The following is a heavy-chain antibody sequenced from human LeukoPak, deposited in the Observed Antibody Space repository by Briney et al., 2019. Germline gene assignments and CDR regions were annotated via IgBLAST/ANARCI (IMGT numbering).Heavy chain of an antibody. D-gene: IGHD6-19*01. V-gene: IGHV4-59*01. CDR1: GGSISSYY. J-gene: IGHJ3*02. CDR2: IYYSGST. CDR3: ARAWAGNAFDI. Sequence: SETLSLTCTVSGGSISSYYWSWIRQPPGKGLEWIGYIYYSGSTNYNPSLKSRVTISVDTSKNQFSLKLSSVTAADTAVYYCARAWAGNAFDIWGQGTMVTVSS.